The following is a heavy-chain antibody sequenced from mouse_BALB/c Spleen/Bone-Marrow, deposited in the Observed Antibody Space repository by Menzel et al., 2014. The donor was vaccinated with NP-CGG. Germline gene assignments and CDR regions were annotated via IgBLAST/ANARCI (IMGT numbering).Heavy chain of an antibody. Sequence: EVQLVESGTVLARPGAAVKMSCKASGYTFSNYWMHWIKQRPGQGLEWIGTIHPGNSDTTYNQKFKGKAKPTAVTSTSTAYMELSSLTNEDSAVYYCTTLARNNFDYWGQGTTLTVSS. CDR1: GYTFSNYW. J-gene: IGHJ2*01. CDR3: TTLARNNFDY. V-gene: IGHV1-5*01. CDR2: IHPGNSDT. D-gene: IGHD3-1*01.